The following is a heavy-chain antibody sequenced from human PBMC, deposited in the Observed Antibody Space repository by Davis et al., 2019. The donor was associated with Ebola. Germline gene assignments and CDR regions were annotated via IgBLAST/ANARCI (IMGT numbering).Heavy chain of an antibody. Sequence: MPSETLSLTCAVSGGSISSGGYSWSWIRQPPGKGLEWIGYIYHSGSTYYNPSLKSRVTISVDTSKNQFSLKLSSVTAADTAVYYCARQGQVTMVRGVITSWGVWGQGTLVTVSS. CDR1: GGSISSGGYS. CDR3: ARQGQVTMVRGVITSWGV. V-gene: IGHV4-30-2*03. J-gene: IGHJ4*02. D-gene: IGHD3-10*01. CDR2: IYHSGST.